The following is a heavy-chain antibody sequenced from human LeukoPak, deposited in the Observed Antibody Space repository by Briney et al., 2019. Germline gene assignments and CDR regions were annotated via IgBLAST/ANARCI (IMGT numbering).Heavy chain of an antibody. CDR2: IYPGDSDT. V-gene: IGHV5-51*01. D-gene: IGHD4-23*01. CDR1: GYSFSYW. CDR3: ARHDTDYGGNLPFDY. Sequence: GESLKISCKDSGYSFSYWIGWVRQMPGRGLEWMGIIYPGDSDTRYSPSFQGQVTISADKSISTAYLQWSSLKASDTAMYYCARHDTDYGGNLPFDYWGQGTLVTVSS. J-gene: IGHJ4*02.